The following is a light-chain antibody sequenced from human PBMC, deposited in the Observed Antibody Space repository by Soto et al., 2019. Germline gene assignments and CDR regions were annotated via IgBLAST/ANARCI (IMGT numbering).Light chain of an antibody. CDR3: HQFGSSPFT. Sequence: EIGLTQSPATLSLSPGDSAALSCRASQTLRGDYFAWYQQIPGQPPSLLVYGPSGRATGIPDRFSGSGSRAVSNLTIRGVEPEDFAIYYCHQFGSSPFTFGPGTKVHLK. V-gene: IGKV3-20*01. CDR2: GPS. J-gene: IGKJ3*01. CDR1: QTLRGDY.